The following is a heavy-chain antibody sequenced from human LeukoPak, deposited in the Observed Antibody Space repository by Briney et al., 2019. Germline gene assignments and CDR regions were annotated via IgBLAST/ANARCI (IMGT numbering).Heavy chain of an antibody. CDR1: GGTFSSYA. CDR2: IIPILGIA. CDR3: AREGAGYTSGRGAFDI. V-gene: IGHV1-69*04. D-gene: IGHD6-25*01. J-gene: IGHJ3*02. Sequence: GSSVKVSCKASGGTFSSYAISWVRQAPGQGLEWMGRIIPILGIANYAQKFQGRVTITADKSTSTAYMELSSLRSEDTAVYYCAREGAGYTSGRGAFDIWGQGTMVTVSS.